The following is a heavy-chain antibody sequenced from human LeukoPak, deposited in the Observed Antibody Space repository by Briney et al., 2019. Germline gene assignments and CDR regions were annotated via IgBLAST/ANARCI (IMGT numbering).Heavy chain of an antibody. D-gene: IGHD5-24*01. J-gene: IGHJ3*02. CDR2: IYYSGST. CDR1: GGSISSGGYY. CDR3: AVEMVDAFDI. Sequence: SETLSLTCTVSGGSISSGGYYWSWIRQHPGKGLEWIGYIYYSGSTYYNPSLKSRVTTSVDTSKNQFSLKLSSVTAADTAVYYCAVEMVDAFDIWGQGTMVTVSS. V-gene: IGHV4-61*08.